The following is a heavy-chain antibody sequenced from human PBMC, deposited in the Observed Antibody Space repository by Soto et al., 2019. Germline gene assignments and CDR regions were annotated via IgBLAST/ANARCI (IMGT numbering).Heavy chain of an antibody. CDR2: MNSKNDGGAT. D-gene: IGHD3-22*01. CDR3: TTGLTYYSDSSGYNFDA. Sequence: EVHLVESGGDLVKPGGSLRLSCAVSGFTFTNAWMNWVRQAPGKGREWVGRMNSKNDGGATEYAAPVKGRLIITRDDSKNTVYLQMNSLKTEDTGVYYCTTGLTYYSDSSGYNFDAWGQGTLVTVSS. J-gene: IGHJ4*02. V-gene: IGHV3-15*07. CDR1: GFTFTNAW.